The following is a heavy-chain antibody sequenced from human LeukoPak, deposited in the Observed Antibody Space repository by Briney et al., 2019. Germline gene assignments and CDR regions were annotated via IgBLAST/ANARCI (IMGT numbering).Heavy chain of an antibody. J-gene: IGHJ1*01. CDR3: AKGHGDYIPAEYIQH. V-gene: IGHV3-23*01. Sequence: GGSLRLSCEASGFTFSHYAMNWVRQAPGKGLEWVSAVSGYSDRTYYADSVKGRFTISRDNSHDTLSLQTNSLRAEDTAVYYCAKGHGDYIPAEYIQHWGQGTLVTVSS. CDR1: GFTFSHYA. D-gene: IGHD4-17*01. CDR2: VSGYSDRT.